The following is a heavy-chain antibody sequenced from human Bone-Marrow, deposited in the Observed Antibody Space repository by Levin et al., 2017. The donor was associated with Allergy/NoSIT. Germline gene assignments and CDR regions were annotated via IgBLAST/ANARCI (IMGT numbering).Heavy chain of an antibody. CDR2: ISSSGSTI. V-gene: IGHV3-48*03. Sequence: TGGSLRLSCAASGFTFSSYEMNWVRQAPGKGLEWVSYISSSGSTIYYADSVKGRFTISRDNAKNSLYLQMNSLRAEDTAVYYCAVGRGGVYDFWSGYGGMDVWGQGTTVTVSS. CDR1: GFTFSSYE. J-gene: IGHJ6*02. CDR3: AVGRGGVYDFWSGYGGMDV. D-gene: IGHD3-3*01.